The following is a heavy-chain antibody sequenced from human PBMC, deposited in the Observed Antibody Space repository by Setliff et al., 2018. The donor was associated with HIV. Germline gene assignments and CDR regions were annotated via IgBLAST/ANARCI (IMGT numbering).Heavy chain of an antibody. V-gene: IGHV4-34*01. D-gene: IGHD6-6*01. CDR1: GGSFSGYY. J-gene: IGHJ4*02. CDR3: AMQGSSYFEY. CDR2: INHSGST. Sequence: PSETLSLTCAVYGGSFSGYYWSWIRQPPGKGLEWIGEINHSGSTKYNPSIKSRVTMSVDTSKNQFSLRLSSVTAADTAMYYCAMQGSSYFEYWGRGILVTVSS.